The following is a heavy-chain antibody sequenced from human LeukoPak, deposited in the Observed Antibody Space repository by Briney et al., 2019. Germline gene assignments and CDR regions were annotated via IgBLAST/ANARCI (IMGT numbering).Heavy chain of an antibody. J-gene: IGHJ4*02. CDR2: IYYSGST. D-gene: IGHD5-18*01. CDR3: ARPAMVDTAMVTG. V-gene: IGHV4-39*01. CDR1: GGSISSSSYY. Sequence: KPSETLSLTCTASGGSISSSSYYWGWLRQPPGKGLEWIGSIYYSGSTYYNPSLKSRVTISVDTSKNQFSLKLSSVTAADTAVYYCARPAMVDTAMVTGWGQGTLVTVSS.